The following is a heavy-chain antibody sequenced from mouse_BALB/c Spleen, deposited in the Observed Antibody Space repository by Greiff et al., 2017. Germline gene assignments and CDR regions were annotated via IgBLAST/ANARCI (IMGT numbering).Heavy chain of an antibody. Sequence: VQLQQSGAELVRPGSSVKISCKASGYAFSSYWMNWVKQRPGQGLEWIGQIYPGDGDTNYNGKFKGKATLTADKSSSTAYMQLSSLTSEDSAVYFCARYNWDEALAWFAYWGQGTLVTVSA. CDR2: IYPGDGDT. CDR3: ARYNWDEALAWFAY. CDR1: GYAFSSYW. D-gene: IGHD4-1*01. V-gene: IGHV1-80*01. J-gene: IGHJ3*01.